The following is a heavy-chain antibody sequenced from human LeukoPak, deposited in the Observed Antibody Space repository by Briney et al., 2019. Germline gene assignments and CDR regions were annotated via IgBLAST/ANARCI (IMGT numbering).Heavy chain of an antibody. CDR2: IIPILGIA. J-gene: IGHJ3*02. V-gene: IGHV1-69*04. CDR1: GGTFSSYA. Sequence: SVKVSCKASGGTFSSYAISWVRQAPGQGLEWMGRIIPILGIANYAQKFQGRVTITADKSTSTAYMELSSLRSEDTAVYYCARDGYKGDAFDIWGQGTMATVSS. CDR3: ARDGYKGDAFDI. D-gene: IGHD5-24*01.